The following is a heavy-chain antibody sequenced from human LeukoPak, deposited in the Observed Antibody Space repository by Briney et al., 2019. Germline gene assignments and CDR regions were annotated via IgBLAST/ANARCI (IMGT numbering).Heavy chain of an antibody. D-gene: IGHD3-22*01. J-gene: IGHJ5*02. CDR3: AGLYYYDSSGYYYGFPWFDP. CDR1: GGTFSSYA. Sequence: ASVKVSCKASGGTFSSYAISWVRQAPGQGLEWMGGIIPIFGTANYAQKFQGRVTITADKSTSTAYMELSSLRSEDTAVYYCAGLYYYDSSGYYYGFPWFDPWGQGTLVTVSS. CDR2: IIPIFGTA. V-gene: IGHV1-69*06.